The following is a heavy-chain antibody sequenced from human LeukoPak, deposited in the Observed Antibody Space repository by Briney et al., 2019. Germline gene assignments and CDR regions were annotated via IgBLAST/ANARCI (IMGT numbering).Heavy chain of an antibody. V-gene: IGHV3-21*06. J-gene: IGHJ4*02. Sequence: GGSLSLSCAASGFSFSTYSINWVRQAPGKGLEWVSSINSGSSYMTYADSVMGRFTISRDNAKNTVYMQMNSLRVEDTAVYYCAGGIDYRGRGTLVTVSS. CDR1: GFSFSTYS. CDR2: INSGSSYM. CDR3: AGGIDY.